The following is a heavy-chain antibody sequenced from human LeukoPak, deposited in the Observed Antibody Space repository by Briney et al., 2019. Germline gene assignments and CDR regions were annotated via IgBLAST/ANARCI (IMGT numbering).Heavy chain of an antibody. CDR2: ISGSGGST. CDR3: AKGGGRTYYYYMDV. Sequence: PGGSLRLSCAASGFTFSSYGMSWVRQAPGKGLEWVSAISGSGGSTYYADSVKGRFTISRDNSKNTLYLQMNSLRAEDTAVYYCAKGGGRTYYYYMDVWGKGTTVTVSS. V-gene: IGHV3-23*01. J-gene: IGHJ6*03. CDR1: GFTFSSYG. D-gene: IGHD2-15*01.